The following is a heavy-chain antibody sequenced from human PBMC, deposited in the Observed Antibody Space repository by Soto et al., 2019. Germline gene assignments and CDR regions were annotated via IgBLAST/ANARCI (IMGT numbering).Heavy chain of an antibody. J-gene: IGHJ4*02. D-gene: IGHD7-27*01. CDR3: ARANWYSEY. Sequence: QVHLQESGPGLVKPSETLSLTCTVSGGSINNHYWSWIRQPPGKGLEWIGYIYYTGSTNYNPSLEXXXXXXXXXXXXXXXXXXXXXXXXXXAIYYCARANWYSEYWGQGTLVTVSS. CDR2: IYYTGST. CDR1: GGSINNHY. V-gene: IGHV4-59*11.